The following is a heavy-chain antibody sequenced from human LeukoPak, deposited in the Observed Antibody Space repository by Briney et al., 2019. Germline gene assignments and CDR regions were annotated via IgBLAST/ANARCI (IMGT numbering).Heavy chain of an antibody. D-gene: IGHD3-10*01. J-gene: IGHJ4*02. CDR3: ARDFPMVRGVTTY. CDR2: ISYDGSNK. Sequence: PGGSLRLSCAASGFTFSSYAMHWVRQAPGKGLEWVAVISYDGSNKYYADSVKGRFTISRDNSKNTLYLQMNSLRAEDTAVYYCARDFPMVRGVTTYWGQGTLVTVSS. V-gene: IGHV3-30-3*01. CDR1: GFTFSSYA.